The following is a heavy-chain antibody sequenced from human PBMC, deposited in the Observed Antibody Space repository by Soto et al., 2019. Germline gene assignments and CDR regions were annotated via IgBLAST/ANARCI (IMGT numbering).Heavy chain of an antibody. CDR3: AKDGGIIMIRGRARGFDI. CDR1: GFTFSSYG. CDR2: IWYDGSNK. V-gene: IGHV3-33*03. D-gene: IGHD3-10*01. J-gene: IGHJ3*02. Sequence: GGSLRLSCAASGFTFSSYGMHWVRQAPGKGLEWVAVIWYDGSNKYYADSVKGRFTISRDDSKNTVHLELNSLKAEDTAVYYCAKDGGIIMIRGRARGFDIWGTGLMLTV.